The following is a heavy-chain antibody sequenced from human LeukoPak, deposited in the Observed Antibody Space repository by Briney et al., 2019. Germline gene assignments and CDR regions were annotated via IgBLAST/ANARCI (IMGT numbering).Heavy chain of an antibody. V-gene: IGHV1-18*01. CDR2: ISAYNGNT. J-gene: IGHJ6*03. CDR1: GYTFTSYG. CDR3: ARDRGFQQTGVYYMDV. D-gene: IGHD3-22*01. Sequence: VKVSCKASGYTFTSYGISWVRQAPGQGLEWMGWISAYNGNTNYAQKLQGRVTMTTDTSTSTAYMELSSLRSEDTAVYYCARDRGFQQTGVYYMDVWGKGTTVTVSS.